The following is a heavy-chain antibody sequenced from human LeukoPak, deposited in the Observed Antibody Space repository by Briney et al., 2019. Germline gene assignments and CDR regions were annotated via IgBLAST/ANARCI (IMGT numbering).Heavy chain of an antibody. CDR1: GGSFSGYY. V-gene: IGHV4-34*01. Sequence: SETLSLTCAVYGGSFSGYYWSWIRQPPGKGLEWIGEINHSGSTNYNPSLKSRVTISVDTSKNQFSLKLGSVTAADTAVYYCARLKASVVPAAMGIDYWGQGTLVTVSS. CDR2: INHSGST. J-gene: IGHJ4*02. CDR3: ARLKASVVPAAMGIDY. D-gene: IGHD2-2*01.